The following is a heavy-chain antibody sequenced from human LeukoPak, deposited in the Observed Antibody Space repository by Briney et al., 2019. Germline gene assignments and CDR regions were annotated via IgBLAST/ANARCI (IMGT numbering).Heavy chain of an antibody. CDR2: MNPNSGNT. CDR1: GYTLTSYY. CDR3: ARGPFGRSHSGVDY. V-gene: IGHV1-8*03. J-gene: IGHJ4*02. D-gene: IGHD7-27*01. Sequence: HRASVKVSCKASGYTLTSYYMHWVRQAPGQGLEWMGWMNPNSGNTGYAQKFQGRVTITRNTSISTAYMELSSLRSEDTAVYYCARGPFGRSHSGVDYWGQGTLVTVSS.